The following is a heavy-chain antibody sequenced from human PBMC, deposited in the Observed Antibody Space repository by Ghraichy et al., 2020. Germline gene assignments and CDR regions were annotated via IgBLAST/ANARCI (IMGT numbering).Heavy chain of an antibody. CDR3: AKDDYGYWFDP. CDR2: ISGSGGST. J-gene: IGHJ5*02. Sequence: GGSLRLSCAASGFTFSNYAMSWVRQAPGKGLEWVSAISGSGGSTYYADSVKGRFTISRDNSKNTLYLQMNSLRAEDTALYYCAKDDYGYWFDPWGQGTLVTVSS. CDR1: GFTFSNYA. V-gene: IGHV3-23*01. D-gene: IGHD4-17*01.